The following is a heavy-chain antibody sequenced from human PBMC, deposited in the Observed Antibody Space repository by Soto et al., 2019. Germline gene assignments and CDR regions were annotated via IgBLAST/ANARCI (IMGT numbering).Heavy chain of an antibody. CDR2: ISSSSSYI. D-gene: IGHD6-6*01. V-gene: IGHV3-21*01. Sequence: EVQLVESGGGLVKPGGSLRLSCAASGFTFSSYSMNWVRQAPGKGLEWVSSISSSSSYIYYADSVKGRFTISRDNAKNSLYLQMNSVRAEDTAVYYCARYGQLVPFDYWGQGTLVTVSS. CDR3: ARYGQLVPFDY. J-gene: IGHJ4*02. CDR1: GFTFSSYS.